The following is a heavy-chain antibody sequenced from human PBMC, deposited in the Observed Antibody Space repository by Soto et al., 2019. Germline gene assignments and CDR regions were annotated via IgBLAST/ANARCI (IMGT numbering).Heavy chain of an antibody. CDR1: GGSISSGDYY. D-gene: IGHD3-10*01. CDR3: ARDRVYYGSGSYRASRLFDY. J-gene: IGHJ4*02. CDR2: IYYSGST. V-gene: IGHV4-30-4*01. Sequence: SETLSLTCTVSGGSISSGDYYWSWTRQPPGKGLEWIGYIYYSGSTYYNPSLKSRVTISVDTSKNQFSLKLSSVTAADTAVYYCARDRVYYGSGSYRASRLFDYWGQGTLVTVSS.